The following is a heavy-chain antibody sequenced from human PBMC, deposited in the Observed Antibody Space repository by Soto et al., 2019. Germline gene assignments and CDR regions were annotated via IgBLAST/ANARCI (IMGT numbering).Heavy chain of an antibody. CDR3: AKDGGPIGYYYDSSGYSSEGDY. J-gene: IGHJ4*02. CDR2: ISGSGGST. D-gene: IGHD3-22*01. V-gene: IGHV3-23*01. CDR1: GFTFSSYA. Sequence: GGSLRLSCAASGFTFSSYAMSWVRQAPGKGLEWVSAISGSGGSTYYADSVKGWVTISKDNSKNTLFLQMNSLSAEDKSVFYCAKDGGPIGYYYDSSGYSSEGDYWGQGTLVTVSS.